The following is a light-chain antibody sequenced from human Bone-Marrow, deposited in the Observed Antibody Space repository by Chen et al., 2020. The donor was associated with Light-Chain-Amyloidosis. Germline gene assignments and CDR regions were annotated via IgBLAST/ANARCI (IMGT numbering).Light chain of an antibody. J-gene: IGLJ1*01. CDR2: EVT. CDR1: SSDVGGANH. V-gene: IGLV2-14*01. CDR3: SSYTITDTLV. Sequence: HSALTQPASVSGSPGQSITISCTGTSSDVGGANHVSWYQQPPDKAPQLLIYEVTNRPSWVPDRFSCSESDNTASLAIAGLQTEDEADDFCSSYTITDTLVVGSGTRVTVL.